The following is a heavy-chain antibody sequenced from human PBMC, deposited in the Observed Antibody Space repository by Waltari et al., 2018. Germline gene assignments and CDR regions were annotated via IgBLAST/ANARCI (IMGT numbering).Heavy chain of an antibody. J-gene: IGHJ4*02. D-gene: IGHD3-22*01. CDR2: IYHSGST. CDR3: ARSIVVVIIDY. V-gene: IGHV4-38-2*01. Sequence: QVQLQESGPGLVKPSETLSLTCAVSGYSISSGYYWGWIRQPPGKGLEWIGSIYHSGSTYYNPSLKSRVTISVDTSKNQFSLKLSSVTAADTAVYYCARSIVVVIIDYWGQGTLVTVSS. CDR1: GYSISSGYY.